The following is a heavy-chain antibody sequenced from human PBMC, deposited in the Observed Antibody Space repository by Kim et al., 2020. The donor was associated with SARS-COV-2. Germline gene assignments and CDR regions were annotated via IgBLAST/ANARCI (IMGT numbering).Heavy chain of an antibody. J-gene: IGHJ6*02. V-gene: IGHV1-46*01. CDR3: ARDRGILRFLEWVPNFRYYYGMDV. Sequence: ASVKVSCKASGYTFTSYYMHWVRQAPGQGLEWMGIINPSGGSTSYALKFQGRVTMTRDTSTSTVYMELSSLRSEDTAVYYCARDRGILRFLEWVPNFRYYYGMDVWGQGTTVTVSS. CDR2: INPSGGST. D-gene: IGHD3-3*01. CDR1: GYTFTSYY.